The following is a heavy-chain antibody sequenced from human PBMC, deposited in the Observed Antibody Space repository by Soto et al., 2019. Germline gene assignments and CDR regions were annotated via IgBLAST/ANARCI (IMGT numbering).Heavy chain of an antibody. CDR2: IWYDGTNK. V-gene: IGHV3-33*01. Sequence: QVQLVESGGGVVQPGGSLRLSCAASGFTVSSYGLHWVRQAPGKGLEWVAVIWYDGTNKYYADSVRGRFIISRDNSENTLFLQMNSLRAEDTAVYYCARDGAPLTYSNYPGYYYYSMDVWGKGTTVTVSS. D-gene: IGHD4-4*01. CDR1: GFTVSSYG. CDR3: ARDGAPLTYSNYPGYYYYSMDV. J-gene: IGHJ6*03.